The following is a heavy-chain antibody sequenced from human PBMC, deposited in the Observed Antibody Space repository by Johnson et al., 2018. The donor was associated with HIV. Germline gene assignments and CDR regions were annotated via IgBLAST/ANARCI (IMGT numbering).Heavy chain of an antibody. CDR3: ARDRPPWMGEDAFDI. V-gene: IGHV3-23*04. D-gene: IGHD1-1*01. CDR2: VTGAGCNT. J-gene: IGHJ3*02. Sequence: VQLVESGGGLVQPGGSLRLSCAASGFTFSSYGMSWVRQAPGKGLAWVSGVTGAGCNTYYADSVKGRFTISRDNSKNTLYLQMNKLRAEDTAVYYCARDRPPWMGEDAFDIWGQGTMVTVSS. CDR1: GFTFSSYG.